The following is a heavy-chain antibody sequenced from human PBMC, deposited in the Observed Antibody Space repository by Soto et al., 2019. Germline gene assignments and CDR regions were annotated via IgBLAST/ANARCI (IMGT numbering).Heavy chain of an antibody. CDR2: ISAYNGNT. D-gene: IGHD3-3*01. Sequence: ASVTVACKASGYTFTSYGIIWVRQAPGQGLEWMGWISAYNGNTNYAQKLQGRVTMTTDTSTSTAYMELRSLRSDDTAVYYCARDKEEYYDFWSGPPDRYYYYGMDVWGQGTTVTVSS. CDR1: GYTFTSYG. J-gene: IGHJ6*02. V-gene: IGHV1-18*01. CDR3: ARDKEEYYDFWSGPPDRYYYYGMDV.